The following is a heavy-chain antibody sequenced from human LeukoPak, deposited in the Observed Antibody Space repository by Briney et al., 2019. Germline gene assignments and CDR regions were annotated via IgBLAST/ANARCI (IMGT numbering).Heavy chain of an antibody. J-gene: IGHJ4*02. Sequence: SETLSPTCTVSGGSIGSHYWSWIRQPPEKGLEWIGYIYYTGSTYYNPSPKSRVTISIDTSKNQFSVKLSSVTAADTAVYYCARAGYDISGYSTYYFDSWGQGTLVTVSS. V-gene: IGHV4-59*11. CDR3: ARAGYDISGYSTYYFDS. CDR2: IYYTGST. CDR1: GGSIGSHY. D-gene: IGHD3-22*01.